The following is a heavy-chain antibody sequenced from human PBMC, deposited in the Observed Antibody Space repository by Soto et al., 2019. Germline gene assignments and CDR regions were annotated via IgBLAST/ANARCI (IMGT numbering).Heavy chain of an antibody. CDR2: MNSDNGKT. D-gene: IGHD2-2*01. Sequence: GASVKVSCKASGYTFTSNDINWVRQAPGQGPEWMGWMNSDNGKTGFAQKFQGRITMTRNTSISTAYMELSSLRSDDTAVYFCARPLCSSTRCGPYFFDSWGQGSLVTVSS. V-gene: IGHV1-8*01. J-gene: IGHJ4*02. CDR3: ARPLCSSTRCGPYFFDS. CDR1: GYTFTSND.